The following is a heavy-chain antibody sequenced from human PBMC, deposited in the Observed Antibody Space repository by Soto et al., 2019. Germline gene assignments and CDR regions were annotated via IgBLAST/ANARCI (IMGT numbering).Heavy chain of an antibody. Sequence: QITLKESGPALVKPTQNLTLTCTFSGFSLTTSGVGVGWIRQPPGKALEWLALIYWDDDKRYCPSLRNRLTNTTDTSKKQVVLTMTNMDSVDKATYFCAHRLTLNSDWNYGRFDYWGQGIRVTVSS. CDR2: IYWDDDK. V-gene: IGHV2-5*02. J-gene: IGHJ4*02. CDR1: GFSLTTSGVG. CDR3: AHRLTLNSDWNYGRFDY. D-gene: IGHD1-7*01.